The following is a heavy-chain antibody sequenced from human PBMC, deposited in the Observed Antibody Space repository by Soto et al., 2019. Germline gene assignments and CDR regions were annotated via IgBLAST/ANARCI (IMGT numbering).Heavy chain of an antibody. V-gene: IGHV3-23*01. Sequence: GGSLRLSCAASGFTFSSFALSWVRQAPGKGLEWVSAISGSGDGTDYAASVKGRSTISRDNSKNTLYLQMNSLRAEDTAVYYCAGPGYSSQDYWGQGALVTVSS. CDR2: ISGSGDGT. CDR1: GFTFSSFA. J-gene: IGHJ4*02. CDR3: AGPGYSSQDY. D-gene: IGHD5-18*01.